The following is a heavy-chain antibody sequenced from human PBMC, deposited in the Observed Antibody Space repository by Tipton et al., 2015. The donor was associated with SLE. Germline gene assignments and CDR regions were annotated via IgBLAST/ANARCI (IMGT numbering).Heavy chain of an antibody. CDR2: IYYSGST. CDR3: ARHWGLRYAFDI. CDR1: GGSISSYY. J-gene: IGHJ3*02. V-gene: IGHV4-59*01. D-gene: IGHD1-26*01. Sequence: TLSLTCTVSGGSISSYYWSWIRQPPGKGLEWIGYIYYSGSTNYNPSLRSRVTISLDTSKNQFSLKLSSVTAADTAMYYCARHWGLRYAFDIWGQGTMVTVSS.